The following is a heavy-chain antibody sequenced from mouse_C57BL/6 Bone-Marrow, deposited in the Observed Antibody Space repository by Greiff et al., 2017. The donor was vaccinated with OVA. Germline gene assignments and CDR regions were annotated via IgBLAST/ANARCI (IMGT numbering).Heavy chain of an antibody. V-gene: IGHV5-4*01. Sequence: DVMLVESGGGLVKPGGSLKLSCAASGFTFSSYAMSWVRQTPEKRLEWVATISDGGSYTYYPDNVKGRFTISRDNAKNNLYLQMSHLKSEDTAMYYCARDHYGSSYPLDYWGQGTSVTVSS. CDR2: ISDGGSYT. CDR1: GFTFSSYA. D-gene: IGHD1-1*01. CDR3: ARDHYGSSYPLDY. J-gene: IGHJ4*01.